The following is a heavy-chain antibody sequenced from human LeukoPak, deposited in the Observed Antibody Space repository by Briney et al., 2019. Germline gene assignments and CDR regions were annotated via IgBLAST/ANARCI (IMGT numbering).Heavy chain of an antibody. D-gene: IGHD3-10*01. CDR3: ARRGFYYGSGSYYNEFDY. CDR1: GGSISSSSYY. J-gene: IGHJ4*02. CDR2: IYYSGST. Sequence: SETLSLTCTVSGGSISSSSYYWGWIRQPPGKGLEWIGSIYYSGSTYYNPSLKSRVTISVDTSKNQFSLKLISVTAADTAVYYCARRGFYYGSGSYYNEFDYWGQGTLVTVSS. V-gene: IGHV4-39*01.